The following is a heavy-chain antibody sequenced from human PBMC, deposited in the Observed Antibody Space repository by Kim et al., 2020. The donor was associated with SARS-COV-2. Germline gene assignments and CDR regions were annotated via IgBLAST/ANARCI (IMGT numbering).Heavy chain of an antibody. CDR1: GFTFSSYA. J-gene: IGHJ1*01. V-gene: IGHV3-30-3*01. CDR2: ISYDGSNK. Sequence: GGSLRLSCAASGFTFSSYAMHWVRQAPGKGLEWVAVISYDGSNKYYADSVKGRFTISRDNSKNTLYLQMNSLRAEDTAVYYCARDGHDYGDFPPTYVQGTEYFQHWGQGTLVTVSS. CDR3: ARDGHDYGDFPPTYVQGTEYFQH. D-gene: IGHD4-17*01.